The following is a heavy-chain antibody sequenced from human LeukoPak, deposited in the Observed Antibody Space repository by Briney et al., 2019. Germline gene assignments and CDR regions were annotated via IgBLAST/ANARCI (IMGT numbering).Heavy chain of an antibody. CDR2: INPNSGGT. CDR3: ARDLPDCSGGSCSYFYYYMDV. V-gene: IGHV1-2*02. J-gene: IGHJ6*03. CDR1: GYTFTGYY. D-gene: IGHD2-15*01. Sequence: RASVKVSCKASGYTFTGYYMHWVRQAPGQGLEWMGWINPNSGGTNYAQKFQGRVTMTRDTSISTAYMELSRLRSDDTAVYYCARDLPDCSGGSCSYFYYYMDVWGKGTTVTVPS.